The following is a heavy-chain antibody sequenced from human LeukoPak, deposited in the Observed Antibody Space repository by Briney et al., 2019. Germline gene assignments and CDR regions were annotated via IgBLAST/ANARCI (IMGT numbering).Heavy chain of an antibody. CDR2: ISSSSSYI. Sequence: PGGSLRLSCAASGFTFSSYSMNWVRQAPGKGLEWVSSISSSSSYIYYADSVKGRFTISRDNAKNSLYLQMNSLRAEDTAVYYCARARTLMVRVGDSDYWGQGTLVTVSS. J-gene: IGHJ4*02. D-gene: IGHD3-10*01. CDR3: ARARTLMVRVGDSDY. CDR1: GFTFSSYS. V-gene: IGHV3-21*01.